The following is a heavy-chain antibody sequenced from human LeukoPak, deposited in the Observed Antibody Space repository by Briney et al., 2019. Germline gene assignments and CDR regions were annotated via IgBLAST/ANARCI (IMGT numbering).Heavy chain of an antibody. CDR3: ARGPPVWSGYYFNNWVLDYFDY. J-gene: IGHJ4*02. CDR2: IYSDADT. D-gene: IGHD3-3*01. V-gene: IGHV3-53*01. Sequence: PGGSLRLSCAASGFTVSSHYMNWVRQAPGKGLEWVSLIYSDADTYYAASVKGRFTISRDNSKNTLFLQMNSLRAEDTAIYYCARGPPVWSGYYFNNWVLDYFDYWGQGTLVTVSS. CDR1: GFTVSSHY.